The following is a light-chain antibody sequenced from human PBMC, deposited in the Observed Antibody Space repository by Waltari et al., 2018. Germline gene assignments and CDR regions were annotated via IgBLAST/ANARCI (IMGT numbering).Light chain of an antibody. CDR1: QRVSSY. CDR3: QQRSNWPGT. V-gene: IGKV3-11*01. Sequence: EIVLIQSPAPLSLSPGESATLSCRASQRVSSYLAWYQQKPGQAPVLLIYDASNRATGIPARFSGSGSGTDFTLTISSLEPEDFAVYYCQQRSNWPGTFGGGTKVEIK. CDR2: DAS. J-gene: IGKJ4*01.